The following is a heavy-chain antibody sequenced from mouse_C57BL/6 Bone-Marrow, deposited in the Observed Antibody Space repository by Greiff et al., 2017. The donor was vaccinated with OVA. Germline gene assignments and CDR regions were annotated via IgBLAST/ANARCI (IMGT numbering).Heavy chain of an antibody. D-gene: IGHD1-1*01. V-gene: IGHV2-5*01. J-gene: IGHJ4*01. CDR2: IWRGGST. CDR3: AKKGHYGSSYDAMDY. CDR1: GFSLTSYG. Sequence: QVQLKESGPGLVQPSQSLSITCTASGFSLTSYGVHWVRQSPGKGLEWLGVIWRGGSTDYNAAFMSRLSITKDNSKSQVFFKMNSLQADDTAIYYCAKKGHYGSSYDAMDYWGQGTSVTVSS.